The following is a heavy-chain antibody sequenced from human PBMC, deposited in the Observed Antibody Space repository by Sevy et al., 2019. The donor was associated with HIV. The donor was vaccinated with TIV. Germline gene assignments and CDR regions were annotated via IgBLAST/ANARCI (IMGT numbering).Heavy chain of an antibody. CDR2: LSSDNVGST. J-gene: IGHJ5*02. CDR1: GFTFSNYA. D-gene: IGHD3-9*01. CDR3: VKDRIETILWSKGDWFDP. Sequence: GGSLRLSCSASGFTFSNYAMQWVRQAPGKGLEYVSGLSSDNVGSTYYADSVNGIFTISRDNSKNTLYLQMSSLRTEDTAVYYCVKDRIETILWSKGDWFDPWGQGTLVTVSS. V-gene: IGHV3-64D*06.